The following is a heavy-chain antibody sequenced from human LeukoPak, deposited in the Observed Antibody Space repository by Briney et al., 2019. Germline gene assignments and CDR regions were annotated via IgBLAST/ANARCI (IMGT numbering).Heavy chain of an antibody. V-gene: IGHV3-7*03. J-gene: IGHJ5*02. CDR1: GFTFSSYW. CDR2: IKQDGSEK. Sequence: GGSLRLSCAASGFTFSSYWMSWVRQAPGKGLEWVANIKQDGSEKYYVDSVKGRFTISRDNAKNSLYLQMNSLRAEDTAVYYCGTFGEIITMVRGVIIQEFDPWGQGTLVTVSS. CDR3: GTFGEIITMVRGVIIQEFDP. D-gene: IGHD3-10*01.